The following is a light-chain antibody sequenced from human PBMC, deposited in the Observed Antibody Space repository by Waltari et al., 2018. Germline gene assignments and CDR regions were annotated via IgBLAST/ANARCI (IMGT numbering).Light chain of an antibody. CDR2: DAS. J-gene: IGKJ4*01. CDR1: QSFSSY. Sequence: EIVLTQSPATLSLSPGERATLSCRASQSFSSYLAWYQQKPGQAPRHLIYDASNRATGIPARFSGSGSGTDFTLTIRSLEPEDFAVYYCQQRSNWPLTFGGGTKVEIK. V-gene: IGKV3-11*01. CDR3: QQRSNWPLT.